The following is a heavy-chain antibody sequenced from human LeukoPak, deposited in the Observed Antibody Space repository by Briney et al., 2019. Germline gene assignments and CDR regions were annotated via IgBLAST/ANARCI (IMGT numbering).Heavy chain of an antibody. D-gene: IGHD3-10*01. Sequence: ASVKVSCKASGYTFTGYYMHWVRQAPGQGLEWMGWINPNSGGTNYAQKFQGRVTMTRDTSISTAYMELSRLRSDDTAVYYCARVSSGVWLGELSFDPWGQGTLVTVSS. CDR2: INPNSGGT. V-gene: IGHV1-2*02. CDR3: ARVSSGVWLGELSFDP. J-gene: IGHJ5*02. CDR1: GYTFTGYY.